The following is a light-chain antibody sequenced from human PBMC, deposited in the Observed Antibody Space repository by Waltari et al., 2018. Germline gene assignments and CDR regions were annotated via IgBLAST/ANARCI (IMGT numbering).Light chain of an antibody. CDR1: QDIGNY. J-gene: IGKJ3*01. Sequence: DIKMTQSPSSLSAAVGDRVTINCQATQDIGNYLNWYQQKPGKAPKLLIFDASNLESGVPSRFSGSRSGTNFTFTITGLQADDFATYYCQQYDKVPITFGPGTRVYVK. CDR2: DAS. CDR3: QQYDKVPIT. V-gene: IGKV1-33*01.